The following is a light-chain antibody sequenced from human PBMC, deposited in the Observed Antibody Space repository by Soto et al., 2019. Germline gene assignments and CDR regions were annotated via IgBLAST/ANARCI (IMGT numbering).Light chain of an antibody. CDR1: QSLLYSSNNKNY. CDR3: QQYSTLPFT. Sequence: DIVMTQSPDSLAVSPGERATINCKSSQSLLYSSNNKNYLAWYQQKPGQPPKLLIYWASTRQSGVPDRFSGSGSGTDFTLTISSLQAADVAFYYCQQYSTLPFTFGPGTRVDIK. V-gene: IGKV4-1*01. J-gene: IGKJ3*01. CDR2: WAS.